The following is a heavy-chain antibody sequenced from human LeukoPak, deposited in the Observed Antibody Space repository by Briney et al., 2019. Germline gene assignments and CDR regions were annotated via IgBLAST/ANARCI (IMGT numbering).Heavy chain of an antibody. J-gene: IGHJ4*02. V-gene: IGHV3-23*01. CDR2: ISGSGWGT. CDR1: GFTLSNYA. D-gene: IGHD6-13*01. CDR3: APDLRGSAWSLDD. Sequence: GVSLRLSCSASGFTLSNYAMGWVRQSPGKGLEWFALISGSGWGTYFADSVKGRFTISRDNSKNTLYLQMDGLRAEDTAIYYCAPDLRGSAWSLDDWGQGTLVTVSS.